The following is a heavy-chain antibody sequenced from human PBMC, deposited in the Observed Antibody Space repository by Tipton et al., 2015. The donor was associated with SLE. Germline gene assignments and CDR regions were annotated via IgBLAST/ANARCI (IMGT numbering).Heavy chain of an antibody. CDR1: GDSISSGGFY. J-gene: IGHJ4*02. V-gene: IGHV4-31*03. CDR2: IYHSGT. D-gene: IGHD3-10*01. Sequence: TLSLTCSVSGDSISSGGFYWNWIRQHPGKGLEWIGYIYHSGTYYNPSLKSRVTISIDTSKNQFSLKLTSVTAADTAVYYCARDGRTYASGSYYFDSWGQGALVTVSS. CDR3: ARDGRTYASGSYYFDS.